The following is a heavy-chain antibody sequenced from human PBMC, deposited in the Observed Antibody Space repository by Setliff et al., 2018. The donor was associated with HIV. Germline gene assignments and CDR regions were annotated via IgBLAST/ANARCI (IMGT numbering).Heavy chain of an antibody. J-gene: IGHJ3*02. V-gene: IGHV4-39*01. CDR1: GGSISSRSYY. CDR3: ARQSGYTRGWDIFGVVAGSFDI. D-gene: IGHD3-3*01. CDR2: ISYSGNT. Sequence: PSETLSLTCSVSGGSISSRSYYWGWIRQPPGKGLEWIGTISYSGNTYYRQSLKSRVTISVDTSKNQFSLRLNSVTAADTAVYYCARQSGYTRGWDIFGVVAGSFDIWGLGTMVTVSS.